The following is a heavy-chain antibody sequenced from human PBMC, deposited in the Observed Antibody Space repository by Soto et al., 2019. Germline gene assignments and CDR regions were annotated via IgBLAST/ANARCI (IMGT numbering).Heavy chain of an antibody. Sequence: PGGSLRLSCAASGFTFRNYAMSWVRQAPGKGLEWVSGISWNSAIIGYADSVKGRFTISRDNAKNSLYLQMNSLRSEDTAVYYCARSPGYSYGDYWGQGTLVTVSS. V-gene: IGHV3-9*01. CDR2: ISWNSAII. CDR1: GFTFRNYA. D-gene: IGHD5-18*01. J-gene: IGHJ4*02. CDR3: ARSPGYSYGDY.